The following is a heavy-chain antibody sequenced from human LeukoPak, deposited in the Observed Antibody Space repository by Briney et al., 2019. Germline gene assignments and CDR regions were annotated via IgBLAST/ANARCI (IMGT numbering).Heavy chain of an antibody. CDR2: ISGSDVST. J-gene: IGHJ4*02. Sequence: GGSMRLSSAASGSRSSSYSMGWVRQAPGGGREWVSTISGSDVSTYYADSVKGRFAISRDNSKNTLYLQMSSLRAEDTAVYYCAKIGVGATFRFDYGGQGNLVTVSS. V-gene: IGHV3-23*01. CDR1: GSRSSSYS. CDR3: AKIGVGATFRFDY. D-gene: IGHD1-26*01.